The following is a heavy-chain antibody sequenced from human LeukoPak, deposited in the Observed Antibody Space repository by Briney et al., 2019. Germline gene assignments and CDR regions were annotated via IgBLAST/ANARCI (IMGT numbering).Heavy chain of an antibody. J-gene: IGHJ4*02. V-gene: IGHV3-23*01. CDR3: VREGRGIVGASAY. CDR1: GFTFISYF. D-gene: IGHD1-26*01. Sequence: QTGGSLRLSCEASGFTFISYFMSWVRQAPGKGLEWVASIIGSGRTTKYADAVKGRFTISRDNSKNSLYLQMSSLIVDDTAVYYYVREGRGIVGASAYWGRGTLVAVSS. CDR2: IIGSGRTT.